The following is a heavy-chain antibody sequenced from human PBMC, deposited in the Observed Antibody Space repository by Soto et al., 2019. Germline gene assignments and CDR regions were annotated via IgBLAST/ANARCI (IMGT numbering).Heavy chain of an antibody. CDR3: ARSPREMATISDY. V-gene: IGHV3-48*01. J-gene: IGHJ4*02. CDR2: SSSSSTTI. D-gene: IGHD5-12*01. Sequence: VGSLRLSCTASGFTFNTFSMNWLRQAPGKGPEWLSYSSSSSTTIYYADSVKGRFTISRDNAKNSLYLQMRSLRAEDTAVYYCARSPREMATISDYWGQGTLVTVSS. CDR1: GFTFNTFS.